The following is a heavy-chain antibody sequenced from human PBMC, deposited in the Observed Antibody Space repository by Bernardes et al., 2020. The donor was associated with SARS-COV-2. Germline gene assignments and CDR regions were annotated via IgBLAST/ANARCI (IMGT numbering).Heavy chain of an antibody. J-gene: IGHJ4*02. CDR3: ARSGYSYGPPSAVDY. CDR1: GFTFSSYS. D-gene: IGHD5-18*01. CDR2: ISSSSSTI. V-gene: IGHV3-48*01. Sequence: GSLRLSCAASGFTFSSYSMNWVRQAPGKGLEWVSYISSSSSTIYYADSVKGRFTISRDNAKNSLYLQMNSLRAEDTAVYYCARSGYSYGPPSAVDYWGQGTLVTVSS.